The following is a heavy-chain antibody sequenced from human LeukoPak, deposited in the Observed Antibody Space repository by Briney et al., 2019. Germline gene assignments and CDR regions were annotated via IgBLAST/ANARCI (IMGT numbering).Heavy chain of an antibody. CDR2: INPNSGGT. Sequence: ASVKVSCKASGYTFTGYYMHWVRPAPGQGLEWMGWINPNSGGTNYAQKFQGRVTMTRDTPISTAYMELSRLRSDDTAVYYCARADYDILTGYYETLNWFDPWGQGTLVTVSS. D-gene: IGHD3-9*01. CDR1: GYTFTGYY. J-gene: IGHJ5*02. V-gene: IGHV1-2*02. CDR3: ARADYDILTGYYETLNWFDP.